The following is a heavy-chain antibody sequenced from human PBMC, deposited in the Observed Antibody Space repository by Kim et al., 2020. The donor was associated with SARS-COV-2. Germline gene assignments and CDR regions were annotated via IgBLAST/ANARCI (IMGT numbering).Heavy chain of an antibody. V-gene: IGHV3-30*04. CDR2: ISYDGSNK. D-gene: IGHD2-21*02. CDR3: VFGGDFY. CDR1: GFTFSSYA. Sequence: GGSLRLSCAASGFTFSSYAMHWVRQAPGKGLEWVAVISYDGSNKYYADSVKGRFTISRDNSKNTLYLQMNSLRAEDTAVYYCVFGGDFYWGQGTLVTVSS. J-gene: IGHJ4*02.